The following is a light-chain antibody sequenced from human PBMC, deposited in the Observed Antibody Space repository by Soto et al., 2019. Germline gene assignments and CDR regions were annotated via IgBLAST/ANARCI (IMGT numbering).Light chain of an antibody. CDR1: SSDVGVYKF. CDR3: SSYAGSNNWV. V-gene: IGLV2-8*01. J-gene: IGLJ3*02. CDR2: EVS. Sequence: QSALTQPPSASGSPGQSVTISCTGTSSDVGVYKFVSWYQQHPGKAPKLMIYEVSKRPSGVPDRFSGSKSGNTASLTVSGLQAEDEADYYCSSYAGSNNWVFGGGTKLTVL.